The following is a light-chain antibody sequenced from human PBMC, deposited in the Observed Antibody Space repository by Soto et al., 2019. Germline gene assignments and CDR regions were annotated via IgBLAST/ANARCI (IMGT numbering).Light chain of an antibody. CDR3: AAWDDSLNVVL. J-gene: IGLJ2*01. V-gene: IGLV1-44*01. CDR2: SNN. Sequence: QSVLTQPPSASGTPGQRVTISCTGSSSNIGSNTVNWYQQLPGTAPKLLIYSNNQRPSGVPDRFSGSKSGTSASLAISGLQSEDEADYYWAAWDDSLNVVLFGGGTKLTVL. CDR1: SSNIGSNT.